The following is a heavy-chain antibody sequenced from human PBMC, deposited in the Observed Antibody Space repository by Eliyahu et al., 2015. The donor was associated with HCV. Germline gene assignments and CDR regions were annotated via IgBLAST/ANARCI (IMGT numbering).Heavy chain of an antibody. CDR3: AKSGPAYCSSTSCPFDF. CDR2: ISGSGGST. D-gene: IGHD2-2*01. J-gene: IGHJ4*02. CDR1: EFXFXXFA. V-gene: IGHV3-23*01. Sequence: EVQLLESGGGLVQPGGSLRLSCATSEFXFXXFAMXWVRQAPGKGLEWVAGISGSGGSTFYADSVEGRFTISRDNSRNILYLQLNSLRDEDTAVYHCAKSGPAYCSSTSCPFDFWGQGTLVTVSS.